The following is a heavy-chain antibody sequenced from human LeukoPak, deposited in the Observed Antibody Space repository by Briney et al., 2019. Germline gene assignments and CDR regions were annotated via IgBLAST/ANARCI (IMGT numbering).Heavy chain of an antibody. J-gene: IGHJ6*03. V-gene: IGHV1-8*01. CDR3: ARAASWSPIGDSYYYMDV. CDR2: MNPNSGNT. D-gene: IGHD6-13*01. Sequence: ASVKVSCKASGYTFTSYDINWVRQATGQGLEWMGWMNPNSGNTGYAQRFQGRVTMTTSTSISTVYMELSSLSSDDTAVYYCARAASWSPIGDSYYYMDVWGKGTTVTISS. CDR1: GYTFTSYD.